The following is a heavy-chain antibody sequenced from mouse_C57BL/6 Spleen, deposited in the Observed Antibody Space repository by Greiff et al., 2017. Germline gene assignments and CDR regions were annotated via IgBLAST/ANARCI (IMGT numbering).Heavy chain of an antibody. CDR2: IYPGDGDT. V-gene: IGHV1-80*01. J-gene: IGHJ4*01. CDR1: GYAFSSYW. D-gene: IGHD1-2*01. CDR3: ARYHTTAAMDY. Sequence: VMLVESGAELVKPGASVKISCKASGYAFSSYWMNWVKQRPGKGLEWIGQIYPGDGDTNYNGKFKGKATLTADKSSSTAYMQLSSLTSEDSAVYFCARYHTTAAMDYWGQGTSVTVSS.